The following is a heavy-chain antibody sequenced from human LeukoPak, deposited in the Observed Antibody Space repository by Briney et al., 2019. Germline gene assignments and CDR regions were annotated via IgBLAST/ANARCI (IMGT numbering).Heavy chain of an antibody. D-gene: IGHD6-13*01. V-gene: IGHV3-23*01. Sequence: GGSLRLSCAASGFTFSSYAMSWVRQAPGKGLEWVSAISGNGGRTYYADSVKGRFTISRDNSKNTLYLQMNSLRAEDTAVYYCAKLLAEAAAGTPFDYWGQGTLVTVSS. CDR1: GFTFSSYA. J-gene: IGHJ4*02. CDR3: AKLLAEAAAGTPFDY. CDR2: ISGNGGRT.